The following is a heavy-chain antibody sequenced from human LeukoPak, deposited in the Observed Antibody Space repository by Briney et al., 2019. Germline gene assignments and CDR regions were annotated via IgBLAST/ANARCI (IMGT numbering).Heavy chain of an antibody. CDR2: ISSSSSYI. V-gene: IGHV3-21*01. CDR1: GFTFSSYS. D-gene: IGHD4-17*01. Sequence: GGSLRLSCAASGFTFSSYSMNWVRQAPGKGLEWVSSISSSSSYIYYADSVKGRFTISRDNAKNSLYLQMNSLRADDTAVYYCARDDYGESSDWFDPWGQGTLVTVSS. CDR3: ARDDYGESSDWFDP. J-gene: IGHJ5*02.